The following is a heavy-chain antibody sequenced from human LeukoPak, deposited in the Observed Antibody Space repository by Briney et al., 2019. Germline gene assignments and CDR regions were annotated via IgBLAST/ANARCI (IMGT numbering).Heavy chain of an antibody. J-gene: IGHJ4*02. Sequence: GGSLRLSCAASGFTFSDYYMSWIRQAPGKGLEWVGFIRSEPYGGTTEYAASVKGRFTISRDDSKNVAYLQMNSLKTEDTALYYCTSNYYDSSGYYPDHDYWGQGTLVTVSS. CDR3: TSNYYDSSGYYPDHDY. CDR1: GFTFSDYY. D-gene: IGHD3-22*01. CDR2: IRSEPYGGTT. V-gene: IGHV3-49*03.